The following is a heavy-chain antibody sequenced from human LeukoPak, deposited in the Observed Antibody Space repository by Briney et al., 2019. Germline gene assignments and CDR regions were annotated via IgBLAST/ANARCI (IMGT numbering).Heavy chain of an antibody. Sequence: SETLSLTCTVSGGSISSYYWSWIRQPPGKGLEWIGDIYYSGSTNYNPSLKSRVTISVDTSKNQFSLKLSSVTAADTAVYYCARRIPSYGDPWAFDIWGQGTMVTVSS. CDR3: ARRIPSYGDPWAFDI. CDR2: IYYSGST. CDR1: GGSISSYY. J-gene: IGHJ3*02. V-gene: IGHV4-59*08. D-gene: IGHD4-17*01.